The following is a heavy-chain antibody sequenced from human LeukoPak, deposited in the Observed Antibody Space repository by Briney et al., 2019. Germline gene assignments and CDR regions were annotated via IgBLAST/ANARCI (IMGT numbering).Heavy chain of an antibody. J-gene: IGHJ5*02. V-gene: IGHV4-34*01. CDR3: ARGQGAHWFDP. D-gene: IGHD3-16*01. CDR2: INHSGST. CDR1: GGSFSGYY. Sequence: SETLSFTCAVYGGSFSGYYWSWIRQPPGKGLEWIGEINHSGSTNYNPSLKSRVTISVDTSKNQFSLKLSSVTAADTAVYYCARGQGAHWFDPWGQGTLVTVSS.